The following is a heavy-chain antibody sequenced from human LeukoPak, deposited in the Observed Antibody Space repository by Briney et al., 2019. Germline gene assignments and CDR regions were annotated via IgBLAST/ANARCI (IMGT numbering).Heavy chain of an antibody. D-gene: IGHD3-10*01. J-gene: IGHJ3*02. CDR2: ISSSGSTI. CDR1: GFTFSDYY. V-gene: IGHV3-11*01. Sequence: GGSLGLSCAASGFTFSDYYMSWIRQAPGKGLEWVSHISSSGSTIYYADSVKGRFTISRDNAKNSLYLQMNSLRAEDTAVYYCARRGQRDAFDIWGQGTMVTVSS. CDR3: ARRGQRDAFDI.